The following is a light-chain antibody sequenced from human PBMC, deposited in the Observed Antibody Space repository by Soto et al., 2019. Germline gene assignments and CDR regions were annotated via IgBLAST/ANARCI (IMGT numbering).Light chain of an antibody. CDR3: SAYTTTSTLI. J-gene: IGLJ1*01. Sequence: QSALTQPASVSGSPGQSVTISCTGTSSDVGGYDYVSWYQQRPGTAPKLMLYEVNNRPSGVSNRFSGSKSGNTASLIISGLQTEDEADYYCSAYTTTSTLIFGTGTKGTVL. CDR1: SSDVGGYDY. V-gene: IGLV2-14*01. CDR2: EVN.